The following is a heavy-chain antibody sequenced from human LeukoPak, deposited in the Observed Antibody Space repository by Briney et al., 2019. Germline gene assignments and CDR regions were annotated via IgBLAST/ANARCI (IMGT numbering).Heavy chain of an antibody. CDR1: GYTFTSYG. V-gene: IGHV1-18*01. CDR3: ARAHMRSTVVIGSRAYYFDY. CDR2: ISAYNGNT. Sequence: ASVKVSCKASGYTFTSYGISWVRQAPGQGLEWMGWISAYNGNTNYAQKLQGRVTMTTDKSTSTAYMELSSLRSEDTAVYYCARAHMRSTVVIGSRAYYFDYWGQGTLVTVSS. J-gene: IGHJ4*02. D-gene: IGHD4-23*01.